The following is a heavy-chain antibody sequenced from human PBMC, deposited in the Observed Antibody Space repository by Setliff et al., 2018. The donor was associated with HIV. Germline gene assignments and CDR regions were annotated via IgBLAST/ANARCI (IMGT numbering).Heavy chain of an antibody. CDR3: ARQAYTINMVRGIVSPRFYYYMDV. CDR2: LYSGGAT. J-gene: IGHJ6*03. V-gene: IGHV3-66*02. Sequence: PGGSLRLSCALSGFTVGTNYMNWVRQAPGKGLEWVSVLYSGGATDYADSVKGRFTISRDNSKNTLYLQMNGLRAEDTAVYYCARQAYTINMVRGIVSPRFYYYMDVWGKGTTVTVSS. CDR1: GFTVGTNY. D-gene: IGHD3-10*01.